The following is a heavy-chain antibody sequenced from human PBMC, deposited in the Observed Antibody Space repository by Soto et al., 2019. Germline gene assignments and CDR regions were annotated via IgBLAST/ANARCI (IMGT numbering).Heavy chain of an antibody. J-gene: IGHJ5*02. V-gene: IGHV1-2*04. CDR2: INPNSGGT. D-gene: IGHD2-2*01. Sequence: ASVKVSCKASGYTFTGYYMHWVRQAPGQGLEWMGWINPNSGGTNYAQKFQGWVTMTRDTSISTAYMELSRLRSDDTAVYYCARGNIVVVPAAMNNWFDPWGQGTLVTVPS. CDR3: ARGNIVVVPAAMNNWFDP. CDR1: GYTFTGYY.